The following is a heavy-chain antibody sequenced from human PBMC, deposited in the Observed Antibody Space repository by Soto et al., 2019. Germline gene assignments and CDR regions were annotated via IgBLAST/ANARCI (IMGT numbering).Heavy chain of an antibody. Sequence: SETLSLTCAVYGGSFSGYYWSWIRQPPGKGLEWIGEINHSGSTNYNPSLKSRVTISVDTSKNQFSLKLSSVTAADTAVYYCARVTYYYGSGKGFDPWGQGTLVTVSS. V-gene: IGHV4-34*01. CDR3: ARVTYYYGSGKGFDP. CDR2: INHSGST. J-gene: IGHJ5*02. D-gene: IGHD3-10*01. CDR1: GGSFSGYY.